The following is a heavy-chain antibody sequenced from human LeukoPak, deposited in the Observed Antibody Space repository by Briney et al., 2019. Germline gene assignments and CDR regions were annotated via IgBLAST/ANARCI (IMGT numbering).Heavy chain of an antibody. V-gene: IGHV3-30*18. D-gene: IGHD5-18*01. CDR2: ISYDGSNK. Sequence: GGSLRLSCAASGFTFSSYGMHWVRQAPGKGLEWVAVISYDGSNKYYADSVKGRFTISRDNSKNTLYLQMNSLRAEDTAVSYCANAPFLRGYSYGPSGMDVWGQGTTVTVSS. J-gene: IGHJ6*02. CDR3: ANAPFLRGYSYGPSGMDV. CDR1: GFTFSSYG.